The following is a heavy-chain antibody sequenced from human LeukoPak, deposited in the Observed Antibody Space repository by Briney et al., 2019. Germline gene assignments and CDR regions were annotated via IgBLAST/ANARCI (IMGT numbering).Heavy chain of an antibody. D-gene: IGHD1-14*01. CDR1: GFTFSSYG. Sequence: QPERSLRLCCAASGFTFSSYGMHWVRQAPGKGLEWVAVISYDGSNKYYAVSVKGRFTTSRANSKNTLHLQMNSLRAEDTAVYYCAKAINIDYWGQGTLVTVSS. CDR2: ISYDGSNK. CDR3: AKAINIDY. V-gene: IGHV3-30*18. J-gene: IGHJ4*02.